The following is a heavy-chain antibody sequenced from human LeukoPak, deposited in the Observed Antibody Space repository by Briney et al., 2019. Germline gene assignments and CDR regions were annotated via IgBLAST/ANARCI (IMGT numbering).Heavy chain of an antibody. CDR3: AKRDILTGDLYYYYYGMDV. CDR2: ISGSGGST. J-gene: IGHJ6*02. Sequence: GGSLRLSCAASGFTFSSYAMSWVRQAPGKGLEWVSAISGSGGSTYYADSVKGRFTISRDNSKNTLYLQVNSLRAEDTAVYYCAKRDILTGDLYYYYYGMDVWGQGTTVTVSS. CDR1: GFTFSSYA. V-gene: IGHV3-23*01. D-gene: IGHD3-9*01.